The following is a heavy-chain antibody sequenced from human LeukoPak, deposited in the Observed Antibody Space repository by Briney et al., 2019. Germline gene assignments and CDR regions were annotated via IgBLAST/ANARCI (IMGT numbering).Heavy chain of an antibody. J-gene: IGHJ4*02. Sequence: GGSLRLSCVASGFSFSSYVMNWVRQAPGKGLEWLSSITSSSNYIYYADSVKGRFTISRDNVQNSLYLQMNSLRAEDTAMYYCARDRGYFDNWGQGTLVTVSS. CDR1: GFSFSSYV. V-gene: IGHV3-21*01. CDR2: ITSSSNYI. CDR3: ARDRGYFDN.